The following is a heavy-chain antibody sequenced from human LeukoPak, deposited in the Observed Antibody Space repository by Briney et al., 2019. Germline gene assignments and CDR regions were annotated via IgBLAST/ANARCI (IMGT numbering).Heavy chain of an antibody. Sequence: ASVKVSCKASGYTFTTYAMNWVRQAPGQGLEGMGWINTNTGNTTYAQGFTGRSVFSLDTSVSTAYLQVSSLKAEDTAVYYCARVNVEKAMGIYYNYGVDVWGQGTTVTVSS. V-gene: IGHV7-4-1*02. CDR2: INTNTGNT. J-gene: IGHJ6*02. D-gene: IGHD5-18*01. CDR1: GYTFTTYA. CDR3: ARVNVEKAMGIYYNYGVDV.